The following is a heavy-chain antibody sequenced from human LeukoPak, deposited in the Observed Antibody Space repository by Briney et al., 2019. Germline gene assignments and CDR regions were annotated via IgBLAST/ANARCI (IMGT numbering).Heavy chain of an antibody. J-gene: IGHJ6*02. CDR3: ARDSISFPLHYDSSGYYKPYYYGMDV. D-gene: IGHD3-22*01. V-gene: IGHV1-18*04. Sequence: ASVKVSCKASGYTFTSYGISWVRQAPGQGLEWMGWISAYNGNTNYAQKFQGRVSMTTDTSTTTAYMELRSLRSDDTAVYYCARDSISFPLHYDSSGYYKPYYYGMDVWGQGTTVTVSS. CDR1: GYTFTSYG. CDR2: ISAYNGNT.